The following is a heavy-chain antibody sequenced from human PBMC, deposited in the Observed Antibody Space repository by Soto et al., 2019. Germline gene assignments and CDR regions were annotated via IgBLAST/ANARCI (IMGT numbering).Heavy chain of an antibody. CDR1: GGSFSGYY. D-gene: IGHD4-17*01. CDR2: INHSGST. CDR3: ARHPRPFTPDMTTVRRDTACFQP. J-gene: IGHJ1*01. V-gene: IGHV4-34*01. Sequence: QVQLQQWGAGLLKPSETLSLTCAVYGGSFSGYYWSWIRQPPGKGLEWIGEINHSGSTNYNPSLKSRLTRSVDTPMNQFSLKLSSLAASATAVYYCARHPRPFTPDMTTVRRDTACFQPLGQSDMVHVSS.